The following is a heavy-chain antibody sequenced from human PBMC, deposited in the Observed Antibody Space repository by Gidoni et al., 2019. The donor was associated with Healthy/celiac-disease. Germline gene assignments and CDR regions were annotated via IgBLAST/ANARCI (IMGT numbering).Heavy chain of an antibody. V-gene: IGHV1-46*01. CDR2: INPSGGST. CDR3: ARQGFIAARQGAFDI. D-gene: IGHD6-6*01. Sequence: QVQLVQSGAEVKKPGASVKVSCKASGYTFTSYYMHWVRQAPGQGLEWMGIINPSGGSTSYAQKFQGRVTMTRDTSTSTVYMELSSLRSEDTAVYYCARQGFIAARQGAFDIWGQGTMVTVSS. CDR1: GYTFTSYY. J-gene: IGHJ3*02.